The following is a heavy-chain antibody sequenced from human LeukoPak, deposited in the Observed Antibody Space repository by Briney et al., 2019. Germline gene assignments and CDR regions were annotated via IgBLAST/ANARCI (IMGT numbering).Heavy chain of an antibody. J-gene: IGHJ5*02. Sequence: SETLSLTCTVSGDSISSGSHYWSWIRQPAGKGLEWIGRIYTSESTNYNPSLKSRVTISVDTSKNQFSLKLSSVTAADTAVYYCAGLIRPGWFDPWGQGTLVTVSS. V-gene: IGHV4-61*02. D-gene: IGHD1-14*01. CDR2: IYTSEST. CDR3: AGLIRPGWFDP. CDR1: GDSISSGSHY.